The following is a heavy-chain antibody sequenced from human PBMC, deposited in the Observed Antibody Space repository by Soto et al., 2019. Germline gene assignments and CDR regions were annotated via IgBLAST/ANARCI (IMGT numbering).Heavy chain of an antibody. V-gene: IGHV3-21*01. CDR2: ISSSSSYI. D-gene: IGHD3-10*01. J-gene: IGHJ4*02. CDR1: GFTFSSYS. Sequence: PGGSLRLSCAASGFTFSSYSMNWVRQAPGKGLEWVSSISSSSSYIYYADSVKGRFTISRDNAKNSLYLQMNSLRAEDTAVYYCARARTYYYGSGSYVYFDYWGQGTLVTVSS. CDR3: ARARTYYYGSGSYVYFDY.